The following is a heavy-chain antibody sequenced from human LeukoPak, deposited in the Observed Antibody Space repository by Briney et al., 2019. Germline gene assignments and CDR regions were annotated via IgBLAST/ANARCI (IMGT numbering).Heavy chain of an antibody. CDR2: IYYSGST. CDR3: ARVQGDYDILTGYSPTFDY. J-gene: IGHJ4*02. V-gene: IGHV4-59*01. D-gene: IGHD3-9*01. Sequence: PSETLSLTCTVSGGSISSCYWSWIRQPPGKGLEWIGYIYYSGSTNYNPSLKSRVTISVDTSKNQFSLKLSSVTAADTAVYYCARVQGDYDILTGYSPTFDYWGQGTLVTVSS. CDR1: GGSISSCY.